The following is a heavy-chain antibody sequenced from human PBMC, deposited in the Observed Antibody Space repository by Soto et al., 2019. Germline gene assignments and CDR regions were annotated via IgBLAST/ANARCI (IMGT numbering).Heavy chain of an antibody. V-gene: IGHV4-30-2*01. CDR1: GGSISSGGYS. D-gene: IGHD6-6*01. CDR3: ARELESWFDP. Sequence: PSETLSLTCAVSGGSISSGGYSWSWIRQPPGKGLEWIGYIYHSGSTYYNPSLKSRVTISVDRSKNQFSLKLSSVTAADTAVYYCARELESWFDPWGQGTLVTVSS. J-gene: IGHJ5*02. CDR2: IYHSGST.